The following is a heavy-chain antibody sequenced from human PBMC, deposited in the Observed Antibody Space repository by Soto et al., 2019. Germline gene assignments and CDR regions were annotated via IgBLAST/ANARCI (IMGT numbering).Heavy chain of an antibody. CDR1: GFTFSSYG. CDR2: ISYDGSNK. V-gene: IGHV3-30*18. D-gene: IGHD1-26*01. Sequence: QVQLVESGGGVVQPGRSLRLSCAASGFTFSSYGMHWVRQAPGKGLEWVAVISYDGSNKYYADSVKGRFTISRDNSKNTLYLQMNSLRAEDTAVYYCAKDEWRTGIVSDWGQGTLVTVSS. CDR3: AKDEWRTGIVSD. J-gene: IGHJ4*02.